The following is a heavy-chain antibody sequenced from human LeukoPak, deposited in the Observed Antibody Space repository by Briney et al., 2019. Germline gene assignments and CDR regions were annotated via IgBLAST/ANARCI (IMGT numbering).Heavy chain of an antibody. D-gene: IGHD3-10*01. CDR3: AREPLLWFGDATGYFDY. V-gene: IGHV3-48*03. CDR2: ISSSGSTI. Sequence: GGSLRLSCAASGFTFSSYEMNWVRQAPGKGLEWVSYISSSGSTIYYADSVKGRFTISRDNAKNSLYLQMNSLRAEDTAVYYCAREPLLWFGDATGYFDYWGQGALVTVSS. CDR1: GFTFSSYE. J-gene: IGHJ4*02.